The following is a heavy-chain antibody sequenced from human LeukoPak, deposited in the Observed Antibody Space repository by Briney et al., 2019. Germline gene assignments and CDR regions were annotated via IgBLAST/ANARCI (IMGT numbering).Heavy chain of an antibody. Sequence: SETLSLTCTVSGGSISSYYWSWIRQPPGKGLEWIGYIYYSGSTNYNPSLKSRVTISVDTSKNQFSLKLSSATAADTAVYYCARGYYYDSRTYYFDYWGQGTLVTVSS. J-gene: IGHJ4*02. CDR3: ARGYYYDSRTYYFDY. V-gene: IGHV4-59*01. CDR2: IYYSGST. CDR1: GGSISSYY. D-gene: IGHD3-22*01.